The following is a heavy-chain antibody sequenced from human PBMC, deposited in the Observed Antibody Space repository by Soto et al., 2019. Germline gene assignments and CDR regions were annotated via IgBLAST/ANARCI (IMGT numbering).Heavy chain of an antibody. CDR3: ARDDSSPFWPTRGMDV. D-gene: IGHD6-6*01. J-gene: IGHJ6*02. CDR2: ISSSSSTI. Sequence: EVQLVESGGGLVQPGGSLRLSCAASGFTFSSYSMNWVRQAPGKGLEWVSYISSSSSTIYYADSVKGRFTISRDNAKNSLYLQMNSLRDEDTAVYYCARDDSSPFWPTRGMDVWGQGTTVTVSS. V-gene: IGHV3-48*02. CDR1: GFTFSSYS.